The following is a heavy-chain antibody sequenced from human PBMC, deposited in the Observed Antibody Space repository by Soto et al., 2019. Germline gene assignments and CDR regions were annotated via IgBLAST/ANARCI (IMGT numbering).Heavy chain of an antibody. Sequence: PGGSLRLSCAASGFTFSRYWMNWVRQAPGKGLEWVSYITDSSDTVHYADSVRGRFTISRDNAESSLYLQMNSLRDEDTAVYFCARDFGHGYYLDYWGRGTLVTVSS. D-gene: IGHD3-3*01. CDR1: GFTFSRYW. CDR2: ITDSSDTV. V-gene: IGHV3-48*02. J-gene: IGHJ4*02. CDR3: ARDFGHGYYLDY.